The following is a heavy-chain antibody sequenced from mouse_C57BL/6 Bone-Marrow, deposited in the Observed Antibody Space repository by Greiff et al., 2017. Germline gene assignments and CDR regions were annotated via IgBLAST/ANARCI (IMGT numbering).Heavy chain of an antibody. Sequence: QVQLQQPGAELVKPGASVKLSCKASGYTFTSYWMHWVKQRPGRGLEWIGRIDPNSGGTKYNEKFKSKATLTGDKPSSTAYMQLSSLTSEDSAVYYCAREESLTYYSNYGAMDYWGQGTSVTVSS. CDR1: GYTFTSYW. J-gene: IGHJ4*01. CDR2: IDPNSGGT. V-gene: IGHV1-72*01. D-gene: IGHD2-5*01. CDR3: AREESLTYYSNYGAMDY.